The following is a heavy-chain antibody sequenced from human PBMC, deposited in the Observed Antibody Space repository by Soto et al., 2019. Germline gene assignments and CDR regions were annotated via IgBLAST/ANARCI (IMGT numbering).Heavy chain of an antibody. J-gene: IGHJ3*02. V-gene: IGHV1-69*02. CDR3: PRAGGHGDYLSLHPENGALDI. Sequence: QVQLVQSGAEVKKPGSSVKVSCKASGGTFSSYTISWVRQAPGQGLEWMGRIIPILGIANYAQKFQGRGTITAYISTSTADMKLSSLRSEDTAVDYCPRAGGHGDYLSLHPENGALDIWGQGTMVTVPS. D-gene: IGHD4-17*01. CDR1: GGTFSSYT. CDR2: IIPILGIA.